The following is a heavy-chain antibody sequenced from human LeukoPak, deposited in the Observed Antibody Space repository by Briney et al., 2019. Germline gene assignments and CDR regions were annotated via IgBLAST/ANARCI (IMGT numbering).Heavy chain of an antibody. D-gene: IGHD1-26*01. CDR1: GGSFSGYC. CDR3: AREVGSGGEAY. V-gene: IGHV4-34*01. CDR2: INHSGST. Sequence: PSETLSLTCAVYGGSFSGYCWSWIRQPPGKGLEWIGEINHSGSTNYNPSLKSRVTISVDTSKNQFSLKLSSVTAADTAVYYCAREVGSGGEAYWGQGTLVTVSS. J-gene: IGHJ4*02.